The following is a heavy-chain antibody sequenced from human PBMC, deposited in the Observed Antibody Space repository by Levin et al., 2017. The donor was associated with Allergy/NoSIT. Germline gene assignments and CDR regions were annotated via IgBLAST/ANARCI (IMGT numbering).Heavy chain of an antibody. CDR1: GGTFSSYA. Sequence: SVKVSCKASGGTFSSYAISWVRQAPGQGLEWMGGIIPIFGTANYAQKFQGRVTITADESTSTAYMELSSLRSEDTAVYYCARGGTYYYDSSGYYYGDYWGQGTLVTVSS. CDR3: ARGGTYYYDSSGYYYGDY. CDR2: IIPIFGTA. V-gene: IGHV1-69*13. J-gene: IGHJ4*02. D-gene: IGHD3-22*01.